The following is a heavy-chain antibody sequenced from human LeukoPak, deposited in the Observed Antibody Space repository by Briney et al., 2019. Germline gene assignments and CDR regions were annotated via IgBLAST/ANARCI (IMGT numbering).Heavy chain of an antibody. CDR1: GDRVSTQNGA. D-gene: IGHD1-26*01. J-gene: IGHJ3*01. V-gene: IGHV6-1*01. Sequence: QTLSLTCAVSGDRVSTQNGAWNWVRLSPSGGLEWLGRAYYTTKCTNDYSVSPRGRITITPDTSRRPFSLQLTSVTPTDPTVSYCGRPAWDPGAIAVCSQGTVAILPS. CDR2: AYYTTKCTN. CDR3: GRPAWDPGAIAV.